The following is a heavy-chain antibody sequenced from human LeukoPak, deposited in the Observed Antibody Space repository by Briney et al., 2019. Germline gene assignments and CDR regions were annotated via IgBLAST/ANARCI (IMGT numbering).Heavy chain of an antibody. Sequence: ASVTVSCTASGYTFTSYAINWVRQAPGQGLEWVGWINTNTGNPTYAQAFTGRFVFSLDTSVSTAYLQISSLKAEDTAVYYCARANHDYGVARRAFDIWGQGTMVTVSS. CDR1: GYTFTSYA. J-gene: IGHJ3*02. CDR2: INTNTGNP. V-gene: IGHV7-4-1*02. CDR3: ARANHDYGVARRAFDI. D-gene: IGHD4-17*01.